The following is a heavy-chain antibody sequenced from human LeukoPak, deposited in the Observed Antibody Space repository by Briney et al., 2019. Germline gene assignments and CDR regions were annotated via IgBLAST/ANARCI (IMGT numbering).Heavy chain of an antibody. CDR1: GYTFTGYY. CDR3: ARGTYYDSRAYSGVRLFDY. Sequence: ASVKVSCEASGYTFTGYYMHWVRQPPGQGLEWMGWINPDTGRTNYAQKFQGRVTMTSDTSITTAYMELTRLTSDDTAVYSCARGTYYDSRAYSGVRLFDYWGQGTLVTVSS. D-gene: IGHD3-22*01. J-gene: IGHJ4*02. V-gene: IGHV1-2*02. CDR2: INPDTGRT.